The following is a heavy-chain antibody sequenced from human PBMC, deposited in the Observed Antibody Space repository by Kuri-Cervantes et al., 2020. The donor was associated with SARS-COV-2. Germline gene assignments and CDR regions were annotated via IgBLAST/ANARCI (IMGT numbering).Heavy chain of an antibody. J-gene: IGHJ4*02. CDR2: IIPILGIA. CDR1: GGTFSSYA. V-gene: IGHV1-69*10. D-gene: IGHD4-23*01. Sequence: SVKVSCKASGGTFSSYAISWVRQAPGQGLEWMGGIIPILGIANYAQKFQGRVTLTADKSTSTAYMELSSLRSEDTAVYYCATTVVTPGFDYWGQGTLVTVSS. CDR3: ATTVVTPGFDY.